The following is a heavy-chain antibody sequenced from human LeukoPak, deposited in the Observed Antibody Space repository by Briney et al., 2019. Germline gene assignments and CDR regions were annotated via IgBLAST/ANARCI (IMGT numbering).Heavy chain of an antibody. CDR3: ARYTRGYYEPNDD. CDR2: IYWNDDA. Sequence: SGPTLVKPTQTLTLTCTFSGFSLSTSGVGVGWIRQPPGKALEWLAVIYWNDDARYSPSLNSRLTITKDASNTQVLLTMTNLDPVDTATYYCARYTRGYYEPNDDWGQGTLVTVSS. D-gene: IGHD3-22*01. V-gene: IGHV2-5*01. CDR1: GFSLSTSGVG. J-gene: IGHJ4*02.